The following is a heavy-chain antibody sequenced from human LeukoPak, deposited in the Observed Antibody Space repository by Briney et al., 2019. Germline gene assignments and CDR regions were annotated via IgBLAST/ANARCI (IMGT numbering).Heavy chain of an antibody. J-gene: IGHJ6*03. D-gene: IGHD6-13*01. V-gene: IGHV1-8*01. CDR1: GYTFTSYD. Sequence: ASVKVSCKASGYTFTSYDINWVRQATGQGLEWMGWMNPNSGNTGYAQKFQGRVTMTRNTSISTAYMELSSLRSEDTAVYYCARHYSSSWNYYYYYMDVGGKGTTVTVSS. CDR3: ARHYSSSWNYYYYYMDV. CDR2: MNPNSGNT.